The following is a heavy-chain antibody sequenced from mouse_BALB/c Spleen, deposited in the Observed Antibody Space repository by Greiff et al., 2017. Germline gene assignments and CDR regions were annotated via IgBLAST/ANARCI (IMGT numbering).Heavy chain of an antibody. CDR3: AIITTVVARAMDY. D-gene: IGHD1-1*01. Sequence: VKLVESGPGLVAPSQSLSITCTVSGFSLTSYGVHWVRQPPGKGLEWLGVIWAGGSTNYNSALMSRLSISKDNSKSQVFLKMNSLQTDDTAMYYCAIITTVVARAMDYWGQGTSVTVSS. CDR2: IWAGGST. V-gene: IGHV2-9*02. J-gene: IGHJ4*01. CDR1: GFSLTSYG.